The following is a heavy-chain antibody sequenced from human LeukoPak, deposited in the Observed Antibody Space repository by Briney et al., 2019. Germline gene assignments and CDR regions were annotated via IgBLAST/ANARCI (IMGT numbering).Heavy chain of an antibody. V-gene: IGHV1-69*13. Sequence: ASVKVSCKASGGTFSSYAISWVRQAPGQGLEWMGGIIPIFGTANYAQKFQGRVTITADESTSTAYMELSSLRSEDTAVYYCARLDGSGSYPNWFDPWGQGTLVTVSS. CDR2: IIPIFGTA. CDR1: GGTFSSYA. CDR3: ARLDGSGSYPNWFDP. D-gene: IGHD3-10*01. J-gene: IGHJ5*02.